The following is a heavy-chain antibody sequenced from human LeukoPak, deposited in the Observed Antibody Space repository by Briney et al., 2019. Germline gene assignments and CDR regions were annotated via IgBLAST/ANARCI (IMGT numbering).Heavy chain of an antibody. CDR2: IRPSGDNT. J-gene: IGHJ5*02. V-gene: IGHV3-23*01. CDR3: TGSGSYYRKRGNWFDP. CDR1: GFTFSSYD. Sequence: PGGSLRLSCAASGFTFSSYDMTWVRQAPGRGLEGGSSIRPSGDNTYYGDSVKGRFTISRDNSKNTLYLQMNSLRAEDTAVYYCTGSGSYYRKRGNWFDPWGQGTLVTVSS. D-gene: IGHD3-10*01.